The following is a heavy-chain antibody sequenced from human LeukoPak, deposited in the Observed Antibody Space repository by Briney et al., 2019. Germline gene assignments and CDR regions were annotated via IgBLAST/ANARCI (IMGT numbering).Heavy chain of an antibody. J-gene: IGHJ5*02. V-gene: IGHV4-39*01. Sequence: TAETLSLTCTVSGGSISGSSYYWVWIRQRPGKGLEWIGTMYYSGSTYYTPSLKSRVTISADTSTNQLKLKVRAVTAADKIVYYCARSSGVVIHNWFAPWGQGTLVSVSS. D-gene: IGHD3-3*01. CDR3: ARSSGVVIHNWFAP. CDR2: MYYSGST. CDR1: GGSISGSSYY.